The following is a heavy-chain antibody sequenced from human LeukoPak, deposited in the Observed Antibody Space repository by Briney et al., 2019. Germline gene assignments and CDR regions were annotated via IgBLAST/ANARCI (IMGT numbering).Heavy chain of an antibody. J-gene: IGHJ4*02. CDR2: ISYSGSDK. CDR1: EFTFSSYA. Sequence: GGSLRLSCAASEFTFSSYAMHWVRQAPGKGLEWVAVISYSGSDKYYADSVKGRFTISRDNSKNTLYLQMNSLRAEDTAMYYCARGPLTGRWPDMGFDYWGQGTLVTVSS. V-gene: IGHV3-30-3*01. CDR3: ARGPLTGRWPDMGFDY. D-gene: IGHD5-24*01.